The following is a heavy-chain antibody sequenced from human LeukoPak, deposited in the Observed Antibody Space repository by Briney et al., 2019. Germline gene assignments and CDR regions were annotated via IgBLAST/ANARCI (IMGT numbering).Heavy chain of an antibody. V-gene: IGHV3-30*04. CDR2: ISYDGSNK. CDR3: ARDLFGYQLLPNWFDP. Sequence: GRSLRLSCAASGFTFSSYAMHWVRQAPGKGLEWVAVISYDGSNKYYADSVKGRFTISRDNSKNTLYLQMNSLRAEDTAVYYCARDLFGYQLLPNWFDPWGQGTLVTVSS. D-gene: IGHD2-2*01. CDR1: GFTFSSYA. J-gene: IGHJ5*02.